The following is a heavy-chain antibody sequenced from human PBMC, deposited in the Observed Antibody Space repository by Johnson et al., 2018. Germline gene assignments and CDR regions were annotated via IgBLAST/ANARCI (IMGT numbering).Heavy chain of an antibody. CDR3: TSDAFDI. CDR1: GFMFSRYG. CDR2: ISGNGAIT. J-gene: IGHJ3*02. V-gene: IGHV3-64*07. Sequence: VQLVQSGGGLAQPGGSLRLSCAASGFMFSRYGLHWVRQAPGKGLEYVSAISGNGAITYYADSVKGRFTISRDNSKNTLFLQMGSLRVGDTALYYCTSDAFDIWGPGPMVTFSS.